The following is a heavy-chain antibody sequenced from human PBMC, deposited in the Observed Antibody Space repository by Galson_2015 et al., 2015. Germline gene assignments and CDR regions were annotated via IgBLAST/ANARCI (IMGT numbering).Heavy chain of an antibody. D-gene: IGHD6-13*01. J-gene: IGHJ3*02. V-gene: IGHV3-53*01. Sequence: SLRLSCAASGFTVSSNYMSWVRPAPGKGLEWVSVIYGCGSTYYADSLKGRFTISRDNSKNTLYLQINSLRAEDTAVYCCARGPLSEKGNAFDIWGQGTMVTVSS. CDR2: IYGCGST. CDR1: GFTVSSNY. CDR3: ARGPLSEKGNAFDI.